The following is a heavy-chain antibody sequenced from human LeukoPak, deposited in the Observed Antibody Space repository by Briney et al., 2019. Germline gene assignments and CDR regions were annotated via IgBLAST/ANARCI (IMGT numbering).Heavy chain of an antibody. V-gene: IGHV3-30-3*01. CDR3: ARAMTMIVVVPGHY. CDR2: ISYDGSNK. CDR1: GFTFSSYA. Sequence: GGSLRLSCAASGFTFSSYAMHWVRQAPGKGLEWVAVISYDGSNKYYADSVKGRFTISRDNSKNTLYLQMNSLRAEDTAVYYCARAMTMIVVVPGHYWGQGTLVTVSS. J-gene: IGHJ4*02. D-gene: IGHD3-22*01.